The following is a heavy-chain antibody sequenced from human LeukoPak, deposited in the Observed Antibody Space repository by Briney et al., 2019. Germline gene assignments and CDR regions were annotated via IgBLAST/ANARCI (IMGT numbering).Heavy chain of an antibody. V-gene: IGHV3-30-3*01. Sequence: PGGSLRLSCAASGFTFSSYAMHWVRQAPGKGLEWVAVISYDGSNKYYADSVKGRFTISRDNSKNTLYLQMNSLRAEDTAVYYCARDESGSYFDYWGQGTLVTVSS. J-gene: IGHJ4*02. CDR3: ARDESGSYFDY. CDR1: GFTFSSYA. D-gene: IGHD1-26*01. CDR2: ISYDGSNK.